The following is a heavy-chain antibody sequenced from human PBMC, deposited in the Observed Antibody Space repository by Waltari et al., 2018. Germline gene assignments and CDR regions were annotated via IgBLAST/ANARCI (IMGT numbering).Heavy chain of an antibody. CDR3: AKGQPPYCGGDCYPFDY. V-gene: IGHV3-23*03. J-gene: IGHJ4*02. D-gene: IGHD2-21*01. CDR1: GFTFSSYA. Sequence: EVQLLESGGGLVQPGGSLRLSCAASGFTFSSYAMSWVPQAPGKGREWVSVIYSGGSTYYADSVKGRFTISRDNSKNTLYLQMNSLRAEDTAVYYCAKGQPPYCGGDCYPFDYWGQGTLVTVSS. CDR2: IYSGGST.